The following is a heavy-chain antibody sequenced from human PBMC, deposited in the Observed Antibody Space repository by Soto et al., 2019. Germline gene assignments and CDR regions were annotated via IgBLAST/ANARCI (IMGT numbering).Heavy chain of an antibody. V-gene: IGHV3-72*01. CDR2: IRDRTGSYAT. CDR3: ASLRGEADY. Sequence: EVQLVESGGGLVQPGGSLRLSCAASGFTFSDHYMDWVRQAPGKGLEWVGRIRDRTGSYATDYAASVKGRFTISRDDSKNSLFLQMNSLKAEDTAVYYCASLRGEADYWGQGTLVTVSS. CDR1: GFTFSDHY. D-gene: IGHD2-21*01. J-gene: IGHJ4*02.